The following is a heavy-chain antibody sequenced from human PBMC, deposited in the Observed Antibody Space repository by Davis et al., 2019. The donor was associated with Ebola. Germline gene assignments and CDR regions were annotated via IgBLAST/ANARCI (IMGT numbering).Heavy chain of an antibody. CDR3: ARDVVVIGNDAFDI. D-gene: IGHD2-21*01. CDR1: GGSFSGYY. J-gene: IGHJ3*02. CDR2: IYYSGST. V-gene: IGHV4-34*11. Sequence: MPSKTLSLTCAVYGGSFSGYYWSWIRQPPGKGLEWIGSIYYSGSTNYNPSLKSRVTISVDTSKNQFSLKLSSVTAADTAVYYCARDVVVIGNDAFDIWGQGTMVTVSS.